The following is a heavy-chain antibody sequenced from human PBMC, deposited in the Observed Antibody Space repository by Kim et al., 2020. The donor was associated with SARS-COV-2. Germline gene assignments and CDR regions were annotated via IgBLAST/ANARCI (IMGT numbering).Heavy chain of an antibody. CDR2: INAGNGNT. CDR3: ARDRARYSSGWYVWFDP. J-gene: IGHJ5*02. Sequence: ASVKVSCKASGYTFTSYAMHWVRQAPGQRLEWMGWINAGNGNTKYSQKFQGRVTITRDTSASTAYMELSSLRSEDTAVYYCARDRARYSSGWYVWFDPWGQGTLVTVSS. D-gene: IGHD6-19*01. CDR1: GYTFTSYA. V-gene: IGHV1-3*01.